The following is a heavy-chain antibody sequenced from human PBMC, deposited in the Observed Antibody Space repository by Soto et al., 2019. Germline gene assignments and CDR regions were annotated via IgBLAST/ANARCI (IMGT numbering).Heavy chain of an antibody. V-gene: IGHV1-69*01. CDR3: ARDLAHSSSPVPYYFDY. CDR2: IIPIFGTA. D-gene: IGHD6-6*01. Sequence: QVQLVQSGAEVKKPGSSVKVSCKASGGTFSSYAISWVRQAPGQGLEWMGGIIPIFGTANYAQKFQGRVTITADEDTSTAYMELSSLRSEDTAVYYCARDLAHSSSPVPYYFDYWGQGTLVTVSS. CDR1: GGTFSSYA. J-gene: IGHJ4*02.